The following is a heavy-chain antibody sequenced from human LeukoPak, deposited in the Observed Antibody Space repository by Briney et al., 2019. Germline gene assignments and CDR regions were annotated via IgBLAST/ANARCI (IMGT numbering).Heavy chain of an antibody. D-gene: IGHD6-13*01. J-gene: IGHJ4*02. CDR2: ISSSSTDT. CDR3: ARVSSIAAAGTTDY. CDR1: GFTFSDYY. V-gene: IGHV3-11*06. Sequence: PGGSLRLSCAASGFTFSDYYMSWIRQAPGKGLEWVSYISSSSTDTNYADSVKGRFTISRDNAKNSLYLQMNSLRAGDTAVYYCARVSSIAAAGTTDYWAQGTLVTVSS.